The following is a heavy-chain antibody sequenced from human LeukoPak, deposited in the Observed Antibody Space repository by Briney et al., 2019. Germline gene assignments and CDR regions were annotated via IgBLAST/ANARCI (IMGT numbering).Heavy chain of an antibody. CDR3: ARGLYDSSGYYGYYYYYGMDV. V-gene: IGHV3-66*02. CDR2: TYSGGST. D-gene: IGHD3-22*01. Sequence: GGSLRLSCAASGFTVSSNYMSWVRQAPGKGLEWVSVTYSGGSTYYADSVKGRFTISRDNSKNTLYLQMNSLRAEDTAVYYCARGLYDSSGYYGYYYYYGMDVWGQGTTVTVSS. J-gene: IGHJ6*02. CDR1: GFTVSSNY.